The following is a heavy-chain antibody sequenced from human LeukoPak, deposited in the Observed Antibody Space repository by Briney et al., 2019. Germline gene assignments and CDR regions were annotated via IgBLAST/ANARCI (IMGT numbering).Heavy chain of an antibody. CDR3: AKDREVRILGVARDYYYYMDV. Sequence: ASVKVSCKASGYTFTSYDINWVRQATGQGLEWMGWMNPNSGNTGYAQKFQGRVTMTRNTSISTAYMELSSLRSEDTAVYYCAKDREVRILGVARDYYYYMDVWGKGTTVTVSS. V-gene: IGHV1-8*01. D-gene: IGHD3-3*01. J-gene: IGHJ6*03. CDR1: GYTFTSYD. CDR2: MNPNSGNT.